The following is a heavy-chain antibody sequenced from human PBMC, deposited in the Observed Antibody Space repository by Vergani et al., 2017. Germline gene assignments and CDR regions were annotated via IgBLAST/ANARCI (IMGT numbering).Heavy chain of an antibody. D-gene: IGHD3-3*01. CDR2: ISGSADST. V-gene: IGHV3-23*04. CDR1: GFTFSSYA. J-gene: IGHJ4*02. CDR3: AKEGGQLRFLEWLLSYDY. Sequence: VQLVESGGGVVQPGRSLRLSCAASGFTFSSYAMSWVRQAPGQGLEWVSAISGSADSTYYADSVKGRFTISRDNSKNTLYLQMNSLRAEDTAVYYCAKEGGQLRFLEWLLSYDYWGQGTLVTVSS.